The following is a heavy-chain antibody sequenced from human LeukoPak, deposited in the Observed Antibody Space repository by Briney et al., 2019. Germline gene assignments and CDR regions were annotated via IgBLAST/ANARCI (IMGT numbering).Heavy chain of an antibody. CDR3: AELGITMIGGV. J-gene: IGHJ6*04. V-gene: IGHV3-21*01. CDR1: GFSFSNYA. CDR2: IRSSTTYV. D-gene: IGHD3-10*02. Sequence: GGSLRLSCAASGFSFSNYAMSWVRQAPGKGLEWVSSIRSSTTYVYYADSVKGRFTISRDNAKNSLYLQMNSLRAEDTAVYYCAELGITMIGGVWGKGTTVTISS.